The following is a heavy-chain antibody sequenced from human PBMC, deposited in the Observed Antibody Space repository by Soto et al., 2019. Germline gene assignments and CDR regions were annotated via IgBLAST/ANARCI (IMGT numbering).Heavy chain of an antibody. Sequence: QVQLVESGGGVVQPGRSLRLSCAASGFTFSSYGMHWVRQAPGKGLEWVAVISYDGSNKYYADSVKGRFTISRDNSKNTLYLQMNSLRAEDTAVYYCAKDQGLAYWGQGTLVTVSS. CDR2: ISYDGSNK. V-gene: IGHV3-30*18. CDR1: GFTFSSYG. CDR3: AKDQGLAY. J-gene: IGHJ4*02.